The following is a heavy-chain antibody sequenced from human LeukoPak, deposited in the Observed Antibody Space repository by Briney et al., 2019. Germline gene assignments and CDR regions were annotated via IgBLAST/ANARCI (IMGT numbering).Heavy chain of an antibody. J-gene: IGHJ4*02. CDR1: GGSISSGGYS. CDR2: IYYSGST. Sequence: SETLSLTGAVSGGSISSGGYSWSWIRQPPGKGLEWIGYIYYSGSTYYNPSLKSRVTISVDTSKNQFSLKLSSVTAADTAVYYCARAYGDYVDYWGQGTLVTVSS. CDR3: ARAYGDYVDY. D-gene: IGHD4-17*01. V-gene: IGHV4-30-4*07.